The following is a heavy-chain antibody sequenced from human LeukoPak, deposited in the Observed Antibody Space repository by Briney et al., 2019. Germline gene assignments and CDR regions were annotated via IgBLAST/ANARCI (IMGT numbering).Heavy chain of an antibody. V-gene: IGHV3-48*01. CDR3: ARDYKYAFDN. CDR1: GITFSDYS. CDR2: IGIDSGNT. Sequence: GGSLRLSCAASGITFSDYSMNWVRQAPGKGLEWISYIGIDSGNTNYADSVKGRFTISGDKAKNSLYLQMNSLRVEDTAVYYCARDYKYAFDNWGQGTLVTVSS. D-gene: IGHD5-24*01. J-gene: IGHJ4*02.